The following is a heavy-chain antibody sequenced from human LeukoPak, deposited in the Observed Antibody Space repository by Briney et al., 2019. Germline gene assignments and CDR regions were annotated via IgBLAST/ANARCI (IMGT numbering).Heavy chain of an antibody. D-gene: IGHD3-22*01. CDR1: GFTFSSYG. CDR2: IWYDGSNK. Sequence: GGSLRLSCAASGFTFSSYGMHWVRQAPGKGLEWVAVIWYDGSNKYYADSVKGRFTISRDNSKNTLYLQMNSLRAEDTAVYYCAKESHDSSGYYHYFDYWGQGALVTVSS. J-gene: IGHJ4*02. CDR3: AKESHDSSGYYHYFDY. V-gene: IGHV3-30*02.